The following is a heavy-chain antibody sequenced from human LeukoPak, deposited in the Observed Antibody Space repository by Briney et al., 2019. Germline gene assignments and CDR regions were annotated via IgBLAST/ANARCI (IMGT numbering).Heavy chain of an antibody. Sequence: PSETLSLTCTVSGGSINNYYWSWTRQSPGKGLEWMGYIYYTGSTYYNPPLKTRVTMSVDTSKNQFSLHLSSVTAADTAVYYCARETADASGSNYFYSGMDVWGQGTTVTVSS. J-gene: IGHJ6*02. CDR1: GGSINNYY. D-gene: IGHD3-10*01. CDR2: IYYTGST. V-gene: IGHV4-59*01. CDR3: ARETADASGSNYFYSGMDV.